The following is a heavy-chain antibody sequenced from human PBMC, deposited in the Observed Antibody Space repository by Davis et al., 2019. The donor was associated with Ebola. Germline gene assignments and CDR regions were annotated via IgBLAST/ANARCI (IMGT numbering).Heavy chain of an antibody. V-gene: IGHV4-38-2*01. CDR3: ARARSYSGSYWVFDY. D-gene: IGHD1-26*01. CDR2: IYHSGST. CDR1: GYSISSGYY. Sequence: PSETLSLTCAVSGYSISSGYYWGWIRQPPGKGLEWIGSIYHSGSTYYNPSLKSRVTISVDTSKNQFSLKLSSVTAADTAVYYCARARSYSGSYWVFDYWGQGTLVTVSS. J-gene: IGHJ4*02.